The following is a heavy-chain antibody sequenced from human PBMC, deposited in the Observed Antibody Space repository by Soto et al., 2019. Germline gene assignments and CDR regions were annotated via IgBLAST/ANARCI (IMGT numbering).Heavy chain of an antibody. CDR3: ARVPDY. CDR2: MYHSGST. D-gene: IGHD2-2*01. CDR1: GGSISSGGYS. Sequence: QLQLQASGSGLVKPSQTLSLTCAVSGGSISSGGYSWSWIRQPPGKGLEWIGYMYHSGSTYYNPSLKSRVTISIDRSKHQFSLKLSSVTAADTAVYYFARVPDYWGQGILVTVSS. J-gene: IGHJ4*02. V-gene: IGHV4-30-2*01.